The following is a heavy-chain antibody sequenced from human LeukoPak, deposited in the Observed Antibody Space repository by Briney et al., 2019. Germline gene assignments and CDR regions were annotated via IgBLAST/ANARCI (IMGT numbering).Heavy chain of an antibody. CDR3: ARQDAAGTVDGYYYYYMDV. CDR2: INHSGST. CDR1: GGSFSGYY. V-gene: IGHV4-34*01. D-gene: IGHD6-13*01. J-gene: IGHJ6*03. Sequence: PSETLSLTCAVYGGSFSGYYWSWIRQPPGKGLEWTGEINHSGSTNYNPSLKSRVTISVDTSKNQFSLKLSSVTAADTAVYYCARQDAAGTVDGYYYYYMDVWGKGTTVTVSS.